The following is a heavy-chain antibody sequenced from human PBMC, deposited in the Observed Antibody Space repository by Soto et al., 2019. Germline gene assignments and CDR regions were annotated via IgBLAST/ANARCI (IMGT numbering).Heavy chain of an antibody. V-gene: IGHV3-7*05. Sequence: PGGSLRLSCAASGFTLSSYWMTWVRQAPGKGLEWVANIKEDGSEQYYAGSVKGRFTISRDNAKNSLYLQMSSLRAEDTATYYSVRAMDVWGQGTAVTVSS. CDR3: VRAMDV. J-gene: IGHJ6*02. CDR2: IKEDGSEQ. CDR1: GFTLSSYW.